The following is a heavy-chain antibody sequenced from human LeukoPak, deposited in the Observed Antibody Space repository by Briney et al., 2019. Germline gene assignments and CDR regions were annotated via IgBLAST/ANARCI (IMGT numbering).Heavy chain of an antibody. J-gene: IGHJ5*02. CDR2: IYDTGST. CDR1: GDSIRSVHYY. Sequence: SETLPLTCSVSGDSIRSVHYYWGWIRQPPRRGLEWIGSIYDTGSTYYHPSLKSRVTIFVDTSKNQFSLRLTSVTAADTAMYYCARQNHDIGTNWFDPWGQGTLVTVSS. V-gene: IGHV4-39*01. CDR3: ARQNHDIGTNWFDP. D-gene: IGHD3-9*01.